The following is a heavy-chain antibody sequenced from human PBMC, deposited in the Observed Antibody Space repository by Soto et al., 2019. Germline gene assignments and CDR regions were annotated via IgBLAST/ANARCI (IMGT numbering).Heavy chain of an antibody. CDR3: ARRTTAWSAADY. J-gene: IGHJ4*02. D-gene: IGHD2-21*02. V-gene: IGHV1-8*01. Sequence: QVQLVQSGAEAKKPGASVKVSCKASGYTFTTYDIYWVRQATGQGLEWMGWMNPNSGNTGYAQKFQGRVTMPRNTSISTAYMELSSLRSDDTAVYYCARRTTAWSAADYWGQGTLVTVSS. CDR2: MNPNSGNT. CDR1: GYTFTTYD.